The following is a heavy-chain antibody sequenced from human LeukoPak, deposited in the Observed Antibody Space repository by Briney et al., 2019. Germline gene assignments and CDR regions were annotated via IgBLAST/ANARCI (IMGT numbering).Heavy chain of an antibody. Sequence: ASVKVSCKASGYTFTSYYMHWVRQAPRQGLEWMGIINPSGGSASYAQKFQGRVTMTRDTSTSTVYMELSSLRSEDTAVYYCARELSSSTQTLNYYYYYGMDVWGKGTTVTVSS. V-gene: IGHV1-46*01. CDR1: GYTFTSYY. D-gene: IGHD2-2*01. CDR3: ARELSSSTQTLNYYYYYGMDV. J-gene: IGHJ6*04. CDR2: INPSGGSA.